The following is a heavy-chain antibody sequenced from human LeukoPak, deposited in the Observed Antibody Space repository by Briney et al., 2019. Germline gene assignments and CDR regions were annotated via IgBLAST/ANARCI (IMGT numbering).Heavy chain of an antibody. V-gene: IGHV4-4*07. CDR2: IYSSGST. CDR3: ARAPEQWLANNWFDP. D-gene: IGHD6-19*01. CDR1: GGSISNYY. J-gene: IGHJ5*02. Sequence: TASETLSLTCTVSGGSISNYYWSWIRQPAGKGLEWIGRIYSSGSTNYNPSLKSRVTMSVDTSKNQFSLKLSSVTAADTAVYYCARAPEQWLANNWFDPWGQGTLVTVSS.